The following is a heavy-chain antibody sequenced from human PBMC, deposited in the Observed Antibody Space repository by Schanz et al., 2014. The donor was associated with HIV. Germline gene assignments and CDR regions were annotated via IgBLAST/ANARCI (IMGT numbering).Heavy chain of an antibody. CDR1: GFAFNNYA. CDR2: ISESGGRT. CDR3: AKPEYDSSGNSQTHFDY. V-gene: IGHV3-23*01. J-gene: IGHJ4*02. D-gene: IGHD3-22*01. Sequence: EVQLLESGGGFVQPGGSLRLSCAASGFAFNNYAMTWVRQAPGKGLEWVSSISESGGRTYYADSVIGRFTISRDNSKNTLSLQMTALRTEDTAIYYCAKPEYDSSGNSQTHFDYWGQGTLVSVSS.